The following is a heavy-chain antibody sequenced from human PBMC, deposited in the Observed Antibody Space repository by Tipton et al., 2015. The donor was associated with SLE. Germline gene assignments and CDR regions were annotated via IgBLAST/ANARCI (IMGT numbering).Heavy chain of an antibody. CDR2: ITWDGGST. D-gene: IGHD1-14*01. Sequence: SLRLSCAASGFAFDDYAMHWVRQTPGKRLEWVSIITWDGGSTYYADSVKGRFTISRDNNKNSLYLQMSSLRADDTAVYYCARVGITMVKGVVGDDAFDIWGQGTTVTVSS. J-gene: IGHJ3*02. CDR3: ARVGITMVKGVVGDDAFDI. V-gene: IGHV3-43D*03. CDR1: GFAFDDYA.